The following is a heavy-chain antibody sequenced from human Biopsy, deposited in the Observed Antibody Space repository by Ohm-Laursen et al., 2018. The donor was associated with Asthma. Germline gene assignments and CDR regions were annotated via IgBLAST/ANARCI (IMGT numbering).Heavy chain of an antibody. V-gene: IGHV3-30*04. D-gene: IGHD2-21*02. CDR1: GFTFDNYT. CDR3: ARGGLHYYEYYGMDV. J-gene: IGHJ6*02. Sequence: SLRLSCSATGFTFDNYTMHWVRQAPGKGLEWVTIISYDGRNTYYADSVEGRFTISRDNSKNTLFLQMSSLRPEDTAVYYCARGGLHYYEYYGMDVWGQGTTVTVSS. CDR2: ISYDGRNT.